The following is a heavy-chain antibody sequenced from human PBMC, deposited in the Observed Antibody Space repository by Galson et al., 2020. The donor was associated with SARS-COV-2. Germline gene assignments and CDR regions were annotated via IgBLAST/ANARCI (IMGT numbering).Heavy chain of an antibody. CDR2: IYYSGST. CDR3: ARAKRIRICGVVNWFDS. V-gene: IGHV4-30-4*01. D-gene: IGHD3-3*01. Sequence: ETSETLSLTCTVSGGSISSGDYYWSWIRQPPGKGLEWIGYIYYSGSTYYNPSLKSRVTISVDTSENQFSLKLSSVTAADTAVYYCARAKRIRICGVVNWFDSWGQGTRVTVSS. J-gene: IGHJ5*01. CDR1: GGSISSGDYY.